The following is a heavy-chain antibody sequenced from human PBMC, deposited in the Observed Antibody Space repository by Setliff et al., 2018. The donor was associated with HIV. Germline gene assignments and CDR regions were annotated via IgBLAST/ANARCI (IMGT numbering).Heavy chain of an antibody. CDR2: INPNSGGT. D-gene: IGHD5-18*01. Sequence: ASVKVSCTASGYTFTGYYMHWVRQAPGQGLEWMGWINPNSGGTNYAQKFQGRVTMTRDTSISTAYMELSRLRSDDTAVYYCARTLPQYTNLFDYWGQGTLVTVSS. CDR1: GYTFTGYY. V-gene: IGHV1-2*02. J-gene: IGHJ4*02. CDR3: ARTLPQYTNLFDY.